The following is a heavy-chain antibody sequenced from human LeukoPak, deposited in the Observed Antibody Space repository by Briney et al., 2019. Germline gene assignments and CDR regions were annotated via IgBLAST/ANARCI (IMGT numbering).Heavy chain of an antibody. CDR3: ARALYGGNFDP. Sequence: RPSETLSLTCTVSGGSISRYYWSWIRQPPGKGLEWIGCIYYSGSTNYNPSLKSRVTISVDTSKNQFSLKLSSVTAADTAVYYCARALYGGNFDPWGQGTLATVSS. D-gene: IGHD4-23*01. V-gene: IGHV4-59*01. CDR2: IYYSGST. CDR1: GGSISRYY. J-gene: IGHJ5*02.